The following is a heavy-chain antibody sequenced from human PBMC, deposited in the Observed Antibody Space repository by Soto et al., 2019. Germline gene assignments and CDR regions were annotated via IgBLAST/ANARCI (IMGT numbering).Heavy chain of an antibody. J-gene: IGHJ4*02. Sequence: EVQVLESGGGLVQPGGSLRLSCAASGFTFSSYAMSWVRQAPGQGLEWVSAISGSGSNPYYADSVKGRFTISRDNSKNTLYLQMNSLRAEDTALCYCAKTASMTIRDGFAHWGQGTLVTVSS. CDR2: ISGSGSNP. V-gene: IGHV3-23*01. CDR3: AKTASMTIRDGFAH. CDR1: GFTFSSYA. D-gene: IGHD4-17*01.